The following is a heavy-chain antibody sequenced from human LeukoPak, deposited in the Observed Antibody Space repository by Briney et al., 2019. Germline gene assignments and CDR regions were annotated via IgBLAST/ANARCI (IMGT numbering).Heavy chain of an antibody. CDR3: AKYYDFWSGPLDY. V-gene: IGHV1-2*02. CDR1: GYTFTGYY. D-gene: IGHD3-3*01. J-gene: IGHJ4*02. CDR2: INPNSGGT. Sequence: ASVTVSCKASGYTFTGYYMHWVRQAPGQGLEWMGWINPNSGGTNYAQKFQGRVTMTRDTSISTAYMELSRLRSDDTAVYYCAKYYDFWSGPLDYWGQGTLVTVSS.